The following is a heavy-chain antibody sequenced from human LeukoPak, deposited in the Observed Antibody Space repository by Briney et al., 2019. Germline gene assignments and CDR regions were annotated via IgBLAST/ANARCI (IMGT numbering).Heavy chain of an antibody. V-gene: IGHV3-7*01. Sequence: GGSLRLSSAASGFTFSHYWMAWVRQAPGKGLEWVAIIRPDANDGSYVDSVKGRFTISRDNAKNSLYLQLNSLRAEDTAVYFCARADWGSIDYWGQGALVTVSS. CDR3: ARADWGSIDY. D-gene: IGHD7-27*01. CDR2: IRPDANDG. CDR1: GFTFSHYW. J-gene: IGHJ4*02.